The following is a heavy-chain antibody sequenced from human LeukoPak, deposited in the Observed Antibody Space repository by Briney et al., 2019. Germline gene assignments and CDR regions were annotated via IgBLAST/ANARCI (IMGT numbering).Heavy chain of an antibody. D-gene: IGHD3-10*02. CDR2: IGSSGTTI. CDR3: ARVCCSGNRLGYFDY. Sequence: SGGSLRLSCAASGFTVSSNYMSWVRRAPGKGLEWISYIGSSGTTIYYADSVKGRFTISRDNAKNSLSLQMNSLRAEDTSVYYCARVCCSGNRLGYFDYWGQGALVTVSS. J-gene: IGHJ4*02. CDR1: GFTVSSNY. V-gene: IGHV3-11*04.